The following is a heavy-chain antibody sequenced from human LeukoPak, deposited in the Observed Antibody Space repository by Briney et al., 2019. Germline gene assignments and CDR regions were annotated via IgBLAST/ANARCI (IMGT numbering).Heavy chain of an antibody. D-gene: IGHD6-6*01. V-gene: IGHV3-7*01. CDR1: GFTFSSRW. Sequence: PGGSLRLSCAASGFTFSSRWMSWVRQAPGKGLEWVAKIKQDGSEKYYVDSVKGRFTISRDNAKNSLYLQMNSLRPEDTAVYYCARAPAAARPYYFDYWGQGTLVTVSS. CDR2: IKQDGSEK. J-gene: IGHJ4*02. CDR3: ARAPAAARPYYFDY.